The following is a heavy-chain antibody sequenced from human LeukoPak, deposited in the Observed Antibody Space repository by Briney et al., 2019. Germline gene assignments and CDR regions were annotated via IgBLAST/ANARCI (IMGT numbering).Heavy chain of an antibody. D-gene: IGHD2-15*01. V-gene: IGHV4-59*01. Sequence: PSETLSLTCTVSGGSISSYYWSWIRQPPGKGLEWIGYIYYSGSTNHNPSLKSRVTISVDTSKNQFSLKLSSVTAADTAVYYCAVGVAAGDPFDYWGQGTLVTVSS. CDR1: GGSISSYY. CDR2: IYYSGST. J-gene: IGHJ4*02. CDR3: AVGVAAGDPFDY.